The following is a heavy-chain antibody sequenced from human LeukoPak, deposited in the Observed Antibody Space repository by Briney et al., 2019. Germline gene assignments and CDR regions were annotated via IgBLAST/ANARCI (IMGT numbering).Heavy chain of an antibody. D-gene: IGHD2-15*01. CDR3: ARDGCSGGSCYLGSYWYFDL. V-gene: IGHV1-69*04. Sequence: GASVKVSCKASGGTFSSYAISWVRQAPGQGLEWMGRIIPILGIANYAQKFQGRVTITADKSTSTAYMELSSLRSEDTAVYYRARDGCSGGSCYLGSYWYFDLWGRGTLVTVSS. CDR1: GGTFSSYA. J-gene: IGHJ2*01. CDR2: IIPILGIA.